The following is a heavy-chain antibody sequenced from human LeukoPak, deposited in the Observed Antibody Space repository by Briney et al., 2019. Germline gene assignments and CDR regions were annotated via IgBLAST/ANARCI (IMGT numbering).Heavy chain of an antibody. D-gene: IGHD3-10*01. V-gene: IGHV3-9*01. Sequence: GRSLRLSCAASGFTFDDYAMHWVRQAPGKGLEWVSGISWNSGSIGYADSVKGRFTISRDNAKNSLYLQMNSLRAEDTALYYCAKDTSLWPQYYFDYWGQGTLVTVSS. CDR1: GFTFDDYA. J-gene: IGHJ4*02. CDR2: ISWNSGSI. CDR3: AKDTSLWPQYYFDY.